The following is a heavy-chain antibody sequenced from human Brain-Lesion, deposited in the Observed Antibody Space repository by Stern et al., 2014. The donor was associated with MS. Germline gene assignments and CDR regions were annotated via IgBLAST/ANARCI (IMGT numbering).Heavy chain of an antibody. CDR3: ARAVRNQLLSEY. D-gene: IGHD2-2*01. V-gene: IGHV1-8*01. Sequence: QVQLVESGPEVKKPGASVKVSCKASGYTFRSYDITWVRQASGHGLEWMGWMKPYSGHTGSAQKINGLALTNSDPSISTVYMELTSLTSDDTAVYFCARAVRNQLLSEYWGQGTLVTVSS. CDR2: MKPYSGHT. J-gene: IGHJ4*02. CDR1: GYTFRSYD.